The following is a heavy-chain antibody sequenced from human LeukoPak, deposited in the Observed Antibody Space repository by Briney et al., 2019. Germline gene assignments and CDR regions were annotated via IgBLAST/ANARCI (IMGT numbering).Heavy chain of an antibody. CDR3: ARWDGDYNYGMDV. CDR2: IKQDGSEK. Sequence: PGGSLRLSCAASGFTFSSYWMSWVRQAPGKGLEWVANIKQDGSEKYYVDSAKGRFTISRDNAKNSLYLQMNSLRAEDTAVYYCARWDGDYNYGMDVWGQGTTVTVSS. J-gene: IGHJ6*02. D-gene: IGHD4-17*01. V-gene: IGHV3-7*01. CDR1: GFTFSSYW.